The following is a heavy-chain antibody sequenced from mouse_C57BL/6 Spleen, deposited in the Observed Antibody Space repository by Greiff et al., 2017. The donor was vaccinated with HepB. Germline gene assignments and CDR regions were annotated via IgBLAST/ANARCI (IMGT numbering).Heavy chain of an antibody. CDR3: ASDSSGYLAWFAY. J-gene: IGHJ3*01. CDR2: IYPGDGDT. V-gene: IGHV1-82*01. Sequence: VQLQQSGPELVKPGASVKISCKASGYAFSSSWMNWVKQRPGKGLEWIGRIYPGDGDTNYNGKFKGKATLTADKSSSTAYMQLSSLTSEDSAVYFCASDSSGYLAWFAYWGQGTLVTVSA. D-gene: IGHD3-2*02. CDR1: GYAFSSSW.